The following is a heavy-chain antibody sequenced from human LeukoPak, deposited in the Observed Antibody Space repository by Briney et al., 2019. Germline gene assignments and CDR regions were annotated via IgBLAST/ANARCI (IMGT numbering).Heavy chain of an antibody. J-gene: IGHJ4*02. Sequence: GGSLRLSCAASGFTFRNYWMGWVRQAPGKGLEWVANTKPDGSAEYYADSVRGRFTTSRDNANNLLYLQMNRLRAEDTAVYFCAKRGVVIRVFLVGFHKEAYYFDSWGQGALVTVSS. CDR3: AKRGVVIRVFLVGFHKEAYYFDS. V-gene: IGHV3-7*03. D-gene: IGHD3-10*01. CDR2: TKPDGSAE. CDR1: GFTFRNYW.